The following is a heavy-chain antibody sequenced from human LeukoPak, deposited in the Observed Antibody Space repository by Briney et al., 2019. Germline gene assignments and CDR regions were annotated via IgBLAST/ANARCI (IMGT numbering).Heavy chain of an antibody. CDR1: GFTFSSNS. CDR2: ISSSSSYI. J-gene: IGHJ6*03. Sequence: PGGPLRLSCVASGFTFSSNSINRVRQAPGKGLEWVSSISSSSSYIYYADSVKGRFTISRDTAKNSLYLQMNSLRAEDTAVYYCARVPGYSSSWYISYYYYYYMDVWGKGTTVTVSS. CDR3: ARVPGYSSSWYISYYYYYYMDV. D-gene: IGHD6-13*01. V-gene: IGHV3-21*01.